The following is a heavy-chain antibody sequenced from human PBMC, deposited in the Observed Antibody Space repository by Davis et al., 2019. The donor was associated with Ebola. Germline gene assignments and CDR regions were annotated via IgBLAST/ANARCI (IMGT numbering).Heavy chain of an antibody. CDR2: IWYDGSKQ. CDR1: GFTFSNYG. Sequence: PGGSLRLSCAASGFTFSNYGLHWLRQAPGKGAEWVGVIWYDGSKQYYAESVKGRFTISRDNSNNTLYLEMNSLGVDDTAVYYCATTQWLREFDNWGQGTLVTVSS. J-gene: IGHJ4*02. CDR3: ATTQWLREFDN. V-gene: IGHV3-33*08. D-gene: IGHD6-19*01.